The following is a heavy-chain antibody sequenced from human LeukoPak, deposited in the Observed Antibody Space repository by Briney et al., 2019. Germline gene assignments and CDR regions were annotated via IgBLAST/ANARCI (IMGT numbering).Heavy chain of an antibody. D-gene: IGHD6-13*01. V-gene: IGHV3-64*01. Sequence: GGSLRLSCAASGFTFSSYAMYWVRQAPGKGLEYVSAISNNGGSTYYANSVKGRFTISRDNSKNTLYLQMGSLRAEDMAVYYCAGGSSWYRGIDYWGQGTLVTVSS. CDR1: GFTFSSYA. CDR2: ISNNGGST. CDR3: AGGSSWYRGIDY. J-gene: IGHJ4*02.